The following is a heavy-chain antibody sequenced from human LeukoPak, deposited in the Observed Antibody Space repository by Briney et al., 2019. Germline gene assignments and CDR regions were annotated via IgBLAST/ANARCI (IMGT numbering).Heavy chain of an antibody. CDR3: ARRTQNDYPGEYYFDY. J-gene: IGHJ4*02. CDR2: IIPIFGTA. CDR1: GGTFSSYA. Sequence: SVKVSCKASGGTFSSYAISWVRQAPGQGLEWMGGIIPIFGTANYAQKFQGRVTITADESTSTAYMELSSLRSEDTAVYYCARRTQNDYPGEYYFDYWGQGTLVTVSS. V-gene: IGHV1-69*13. D-gene: IGHD3-10*01.